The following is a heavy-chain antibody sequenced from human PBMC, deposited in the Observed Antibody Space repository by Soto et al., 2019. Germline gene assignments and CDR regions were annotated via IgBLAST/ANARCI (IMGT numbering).Heavy chain of an antibody. CDR1: RSTFTTFV. D-gene: IGHD2-2*01. V-gene: IGHV5-51*01. J-gene: IGHJ6*03. CDR2: IYPGDSDT. Sequence: KRARSTFTTFVIGWVRPIPWKGLEWMGIIYPGDSDTRYSPSFQGQVTISADKSISTAYLQWSSLKASDTAMSYCARQVSSLKYHYLHVWGKGTTVTVSS. CDR3: ARQVSSLKYHYLHV.